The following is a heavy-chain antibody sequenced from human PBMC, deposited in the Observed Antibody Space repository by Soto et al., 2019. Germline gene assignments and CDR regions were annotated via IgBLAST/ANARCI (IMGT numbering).Heavy chain of an antibody. CDR2: VYYTGST. V-gene: IGHV4-61*01. D-gene: IGHD3-10*01. CDR1: GGSVSSGSYY. J-gene: IGHJ6*02. CDR3: GRESRKHSSSGGLDV. Sequence: QVQLQESGPGLVKPSETLSLTCTVSGGSVSSGSYYWNWIRQPPGKGLEWIGYVYYTGSTNYNPSLKSRVTMSVDTSKKQFSRKRRSVTAADTAVYYCGRESRKHSSSGGLDVWGQGTTVTVSS.